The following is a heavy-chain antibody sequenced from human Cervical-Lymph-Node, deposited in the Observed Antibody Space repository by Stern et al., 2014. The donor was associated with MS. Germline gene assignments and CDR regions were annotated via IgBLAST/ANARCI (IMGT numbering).Heavy chain of an antibody. CDR1: GGSVSSYV. Sequence: QLVQSGAEVKKPGSSVKVSCKATGGSVSSYVINWVRQAPGQGLEWMGGIIPVFGTANHAQKFHGRVTITADASTSTAYMELSSLRSEDTAVYYCARAVVTPPDYGMDVWGQGTTVTVSS. CDR2: IIPVFGTA. J-gene: IGHJ6*02. D-gene: IGHD3-22*01. CDR3: ARAVVTPPDYGMDV. V-gene: IGHV1-69*01.